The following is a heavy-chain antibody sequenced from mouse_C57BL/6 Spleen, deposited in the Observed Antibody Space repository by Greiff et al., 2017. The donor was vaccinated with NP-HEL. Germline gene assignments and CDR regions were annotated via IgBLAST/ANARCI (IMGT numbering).Heavy chain of an antibody. J-gene: IGHJ2*01. D-gene: IGHD2-1*01. V-gene: IGHV1-66*01. CDR1: GYSFTSYY. Sequence: QVQLQQSGPELVKPGASVKISCKASGYSFTSYYIHWVKQRPGQGLEWIGWIYPGSGNTKYNEKFKGKATLTADTSSSTAYMQLSSLTSEDSAVYYCARFGNYVYFDYWGQGTTLTVSS. CDR2: IYPGSGNT. CDR3: ARFGNYVYFDY.